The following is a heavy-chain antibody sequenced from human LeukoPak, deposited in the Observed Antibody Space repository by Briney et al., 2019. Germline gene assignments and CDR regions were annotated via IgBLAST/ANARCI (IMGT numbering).Heavy chain of an antibody. CDR2: IFSSSTYI. CDR1: GFAFNTYS. Sequence: TGGSLRLSCAASGFAFNTYSMNWVRQAPGKGLEWVSFIFSSSTYIYYTDSVKGRFTISRDNARNSLYLQMDNLRAEDTGVYYCARDTYYDFWSGYYTGTYYYYYMDVWGKGTTVTVSS. J-gene: IGHJ6*03. D-gene: IGHD3-3*01. V-gene: IGHV3-21*03. CDR3: ARDTYYDFWSGYYTGTYYYYYMDV.